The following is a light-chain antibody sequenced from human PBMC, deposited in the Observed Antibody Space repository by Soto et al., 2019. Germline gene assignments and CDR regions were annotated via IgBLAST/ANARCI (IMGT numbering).Light chain of an antibody. CDR1: SSNIGAGYD. CDR2: SNS. Sequence: QLVLTQPPSVSGAPGQRVTISCTGTSSNIGAGYDVQWYQQLPGTAPKLLIHSNSNRPSGVPDRFSGSKSGTSASLAITGLQAEDEADYHCQSYDSSLSGSVFGGGTKLTVL. CDR3: QSYDSSLSGSV. J-gene: IGLJ2*01. V-gene: IGLV1-40*01.